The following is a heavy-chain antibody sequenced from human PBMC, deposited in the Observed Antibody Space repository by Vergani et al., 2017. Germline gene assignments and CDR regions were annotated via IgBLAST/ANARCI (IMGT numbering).Heavy chain of an antibody. D-gene: IGHD3-22*01. CDR2: ISGSGGST. J-gene: IGHJ4*02. Sequence: EVQLLESGGGLVQPGGSLRLSCEASGFSFPGYAMSWVRQAPGKGLEWVSAISGSGGSTYYADSVKGRFTISRDNSKNTLYLQMNSLRADDTAVYYCAKGIGYDSSGYYFDYWGQGTLVTVSS. CDR3: AKGIGYDSSGYYFDY. V-gene: IGHV3-23*01. CDR1: GFSFPGYA.